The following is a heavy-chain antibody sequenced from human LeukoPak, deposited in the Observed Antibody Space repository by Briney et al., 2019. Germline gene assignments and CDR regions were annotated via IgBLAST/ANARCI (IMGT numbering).Heavy chain of an antibody. CDR3: ARDLRIAADYYFDY. CDR1: GGSISSSSYY. V-gene: IGHV4-39*07. Sequence: SETLSLTCTVSGGSISSSSYYWGWIRQPPGKGLEWIGSIYYSGSTYYNPSLKSRVTISVDTSKNQFSLKLSSVTAADTAVYYCARDLRIAADYYFDYWGQGTLVTVSS. D-gene: IGHD6-6*01. J-gene: IGHJ4*02. CDR2: IYYSGST.